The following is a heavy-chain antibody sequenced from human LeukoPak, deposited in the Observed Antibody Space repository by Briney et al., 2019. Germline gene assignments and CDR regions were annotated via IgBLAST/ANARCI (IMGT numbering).Heavy chain of an antibody. CDR2: INAGNGNT. CDR1: GGTFSSYA. J-gene: IGHJ6*03. V-gene: IGHV1-3*03. D-gene: IGHD6-13*01. CDR3: ARGRNRGIAAAGTGYYYYMDV. Sequence: ASVKVSCKASGGTFSSYAISWVRQAPGQRLEWMGWINAGNGNTKYSQEFQGRVTITRDTSASTAYMELSSLRSEDMAVYYCARGRNRGIAAAGTGYYYYMDVWGKGTTVTVSS.